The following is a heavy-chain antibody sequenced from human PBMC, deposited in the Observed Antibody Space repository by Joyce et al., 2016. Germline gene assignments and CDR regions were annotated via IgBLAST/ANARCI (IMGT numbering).Heavy chain of an antibody. J-gene: IGHJ4*02. V-gene: IGHV3-7*03. CDR2: INQDGTEI. Sequence: EVQLVESGGGLVQLGESLRVSCAASGFTFSSYWMTWVRQAPGKGLEWLANINQDGTEIHYVDSVKGRFTISRDNAKNSVYLQLNSLSAGDSAVYYCTKGYDTGHRVPIYWGQGTMVTVSS. CDR1: GFTFSSYW. D-gene: IGHD3-9*01. CDR3: TKGYDTGHRVPIY.